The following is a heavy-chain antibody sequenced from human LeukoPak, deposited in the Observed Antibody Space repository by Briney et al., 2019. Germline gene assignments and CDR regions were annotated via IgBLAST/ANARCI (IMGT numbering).Heavy chain of an antibody. CDR3: ARDGTRDY. V-gene: IGHV4-39*02. Sequence: SETLSLTCTVPGGSISSSSYYWGWIRQPPGKGREWTGSMYYSGNTYYNSSLKSRATIFVDTSKNQFSLRMTSVTAADTAVYYYARDGTRDYWGEETLVTVSS. D-gene: IGHD1-26*01. CDR1: GGSISSSSYY. J-gene: IGHJ4*02. CDR2: MYYSGNT.